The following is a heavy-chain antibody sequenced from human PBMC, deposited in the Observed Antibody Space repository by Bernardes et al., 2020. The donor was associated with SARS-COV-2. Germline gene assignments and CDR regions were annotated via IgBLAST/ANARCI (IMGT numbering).Heavy chain of an antibody. V-gene: IGHV1-2*02. CDR1: GYTFIGSY. Sequence: ASVKVSCKASGYTFIGSYMHWVRQAPGQGLEWMGWINPNSGGTKFAQKFQGRVTMTRDTSISTAYMELSRLRSDDTAVYYGARDLSPNYDILTGSFDYWGQGTLVTVSS. CDR3: ARDLSPNYDILTGSFDY. J-gene: IGHJ4*02. D-gene: IGHD3-9*01. CDR2: INPNSGGT.